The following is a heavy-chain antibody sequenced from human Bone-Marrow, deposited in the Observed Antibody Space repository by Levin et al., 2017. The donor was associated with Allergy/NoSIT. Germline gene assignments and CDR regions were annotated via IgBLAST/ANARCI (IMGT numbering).Heavy chain of an antibody. CDR1: GGSFSGYY. CDR3: ARGRRYYYGSGSYFNWFDP. J-gene: IGHJ5*02. D-gene: IGHD3-10*01. Sequence: SSETLSLTCAVYGGSFSGYYWSWIRQPPGKGLEWIGEINHSGSTNYNPSLKSRVTISVDTSKNQFSLKLSSVTAADTAVYYCARGRRYYYGSGSYFNWFDPWGQGTLVTVSS. CDR2: INHSGST. V-gene: IGHV4-34*01.